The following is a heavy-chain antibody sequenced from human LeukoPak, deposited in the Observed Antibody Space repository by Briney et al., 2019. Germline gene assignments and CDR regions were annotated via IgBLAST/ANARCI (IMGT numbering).Heavy chain of an antibody. Sequence: PSETLSLTCTVPGGSISTYYWSWIRQSPGKGLEWIGYINYSGSTYYNPSLKSRVTISVDTSKNQFSLKLSSVTAADTAMYYCARKNWGSDHYFDYWGQGTLVTVSS. CDR3: ARKNWGSDHYFDY. J-gene: IGHJ4*02. V-gene: IGHV4-59*01. D-gene: IGHD3-16*01. CDR2: INYSGST. CDR1: GGSISTYY.